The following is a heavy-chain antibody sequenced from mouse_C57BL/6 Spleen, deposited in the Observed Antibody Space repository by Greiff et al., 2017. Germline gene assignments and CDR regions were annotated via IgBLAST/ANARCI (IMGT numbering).Heavy chain of an antibody. V-gene: IGHV3-6*01. CDR1: GYSITSGYY. J-gene: IGHJ1*03. Sequence: EVQLQESGPGLVKPSQSLSLTCSVTGYSITSGYYWNWIRQFPGNKLEWMGYISYDGSNNYNPYLKNRISITRDKSKNQFFLKLNSVTTEDTATDYCARKGGYYDNYDWYFGVWGTGTTVTVST. CDR2: ISYDGSN. CDR3: ARKGGYYDNYDWYFGV. D-gene: IGHD2-1*01.